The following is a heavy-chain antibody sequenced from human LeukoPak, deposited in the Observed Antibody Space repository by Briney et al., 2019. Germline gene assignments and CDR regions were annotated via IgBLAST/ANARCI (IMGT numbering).Heavy chain of an antibody. CDR1: GYTFTSYG. CDR2: ISAYNGNT. V-gene: IGHV1-18*01. J-gene: IGHJ6*03. CDR3: ARTDYGDYSYYYYYIDV. Sequence: ASVKVSCKASGYTFTSYGISWVRQAPGQGLEWMGWISAYNGNTNYAQKLQGRVTMTTDTSTSTAYMELKSLRSDDTAVYYCARTDYGDYSYYYYYIDVWGKGTTVTVSS. D-gene: IGHD4-17*01.